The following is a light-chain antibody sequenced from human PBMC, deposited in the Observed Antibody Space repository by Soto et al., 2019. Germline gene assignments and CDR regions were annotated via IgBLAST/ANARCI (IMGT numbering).Light chain of an antibody. CDR1: QFVSSM. Sequence: DIVVAHSPATLSASPGERVTLSCRASQFVSSMLAWYQQRPGQVPRLLIYDTSTRAPGIPARFSGSGSGTDFTHTISSLEPEDFAVYYCQQRSNWPSYTFGQGTKVDIK. V-gene: IGKV3-11*01. CDR3: QQRSNWPSYT. CDR2: DTS. J-gene: IGKJ2*01.